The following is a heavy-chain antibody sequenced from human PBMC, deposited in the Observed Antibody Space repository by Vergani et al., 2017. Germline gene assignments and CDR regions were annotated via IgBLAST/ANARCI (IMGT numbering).Heavy chain of an antibody. V-gene: IGHV3-48*03. Sequence: EVQLVESGGGLVQPGGSLRLSCAASGFTFSSYEMNWVRQAPGKGLEWVSYISSSGSTIYYADSVKGRFTISRDNAKNSLYLQMNSLRAEDTAVYYCAGVLVVGWMWSPDYWGQGTRSPSPQ. J-gene: IGHJ4*02. CDR3: AGVLVVGWMWSPDY. D-gene: IGHD1-26*01. CDR2: ISSSGSTI. CDR1: GFTFSSYE.